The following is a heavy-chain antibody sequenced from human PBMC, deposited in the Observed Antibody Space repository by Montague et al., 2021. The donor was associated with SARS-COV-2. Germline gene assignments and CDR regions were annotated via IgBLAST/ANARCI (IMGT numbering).Heavy chain of an antibody. CDR1: GDSVSNNIAT. Sequence: CAISGDSVSNNIATWNWIRQSPSRGLEWLGRTYYRSKWYNDYAVSVKSRVIINPDTSNNRISLQLNSVTPEDTAVYYCARAYCGGDFYYYWYFDLWGRGTMVTVSS. V-gene: IGHV6-1*01. CDR3: ARAYCGGDFYYYWYFDL. CDR2: TYYRSKWYN. D-gene: IGHD2-21*02. J-gene: IGHJ2*01.